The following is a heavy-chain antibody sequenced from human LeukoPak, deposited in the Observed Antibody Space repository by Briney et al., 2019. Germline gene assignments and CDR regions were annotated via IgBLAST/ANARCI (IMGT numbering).Heavy chain of an antibody. Sequence: PSETLSLTCTVPGGSISNYYWSWIRQPPGKRLEWIGYIYYSGSPNYSPSLKSRVTMSLDTSRNQFSLKLSSVTAADTAVYYCTRTSASTAIDYWGPGTLVTVSS. CDR2: IYYSGSP. V-gene: IGHV4-59*01. D-gene: IGHD4-17*01. J-gene: IGHJ4*02. CDR3: TRTSASTAIDY. CDR1: GGSISNYY.